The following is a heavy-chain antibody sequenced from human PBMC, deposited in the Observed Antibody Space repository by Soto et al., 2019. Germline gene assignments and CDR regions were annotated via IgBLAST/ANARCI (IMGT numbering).Heavy chain of an antibody. CDR1: GGTFSSYA. V-gene: IGHV1-69*13. Sequence: ASVKVSCKASGGTFSSYAISWVRQAPGQGLEWMGGIIPIFGTANYAQKFQGRVTITADESTSTAYMELSSLRSEDTAVYYCARASDCSGGSCYSDYWGQGTLVTVSS. CDR2: IIPIFGTA. J-gene: IGHJ4*02. D-gene: IGHD2-15*01. CDR3: ARASDCSGGSCYSDY.